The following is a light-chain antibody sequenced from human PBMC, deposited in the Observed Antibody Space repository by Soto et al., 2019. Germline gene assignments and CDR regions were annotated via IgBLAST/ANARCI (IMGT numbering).Light chain of an antibody. CDR2: DFS. CDR3: QPYQVYPYT. V-gene: IGKV1-5*01. CDR1: QSLTGR. J-gene: IGKJ2*01. Sequence: DIQMTHAPSTLSASIGDRVTLTCRASQSLTGRLAWYQQKPGRPPKLLIYDFSILESGVPSRFSGSESGTDFTLTISSLRPDDFATFYCQPYQVYPYTFGQGPRLDI.